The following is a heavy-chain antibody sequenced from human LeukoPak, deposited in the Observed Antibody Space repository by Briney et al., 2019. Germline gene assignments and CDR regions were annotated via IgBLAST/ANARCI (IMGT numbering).Heavy chain of an antibody. V-gene: IGHV4-38-2*02. CDR1: GYSISSGYY. J-gene: IGHJ3*01. CDR3: AREGLYSRSSGDAFDL. Sequence: PSETLSLTCTVSGYSISSGYYWGWIRQPPGKGLEWIGSIYHSGRTDYNPSLKSRVTISVDTSKNQFSLRLSSVTASDTAVYYCAREGLYSRSSGDAFDLWGQGTMVTVSS. D-gene: IGHD6-6*01. CDR2: IYHSGRT.